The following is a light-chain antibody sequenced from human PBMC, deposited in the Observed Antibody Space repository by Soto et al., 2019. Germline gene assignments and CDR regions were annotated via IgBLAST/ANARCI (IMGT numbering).Light chain of an antibody. V-gene: IGLV2-23*02. CDR2: EVT. Sequence: QSALTQPASVSGSPGQSITISCTGTSSDVGTYNVVSWYQQHPGKVPKLMIYEVTKRPSGVSNRFSGSKSGNTASLTISGLKAEDEADYYCCSYVGSSTWVFGGGTKVTVL. J-gene: IGLJ3*02. CDR3: CSYVGSSTWV. CDR1: SSDVGTYNV.